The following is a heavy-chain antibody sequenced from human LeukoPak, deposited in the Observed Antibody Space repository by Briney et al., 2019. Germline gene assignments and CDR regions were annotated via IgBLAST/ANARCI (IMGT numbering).Heavy chain of an antibody. V-gene: IGHV4-39*07. D-gene: IGHD6-13*01. CDR1: GGSISSSSYY. J-gene: IGHJ6*03. CDR3: ARGGSSRGYMDV. CDR2: IYYSGST. Sequence: SETLSLTCTVSGGSISSSSYYWGWIRQPPGKGLEWIGSIYYSGSTYYNPSLKSRVTISVDTSKNQFSLKLSSVTAADTAVYYCARGGSSRGYMDVWGKGTTVTVSS.